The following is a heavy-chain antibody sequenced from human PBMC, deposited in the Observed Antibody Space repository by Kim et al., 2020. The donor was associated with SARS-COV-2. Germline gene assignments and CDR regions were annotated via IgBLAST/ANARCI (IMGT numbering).Heavy chain of an antibody. Sequence: GGSLRLSCVVSGVSVSTSNMYWVRQAPGKGLEWVSLLYNGDRSTFYADSVKGRFTISGDTSKNTVYLQMNSLRAEDTATYYCARGGGPPPGEWGQGTLVTVSS. V-gene: IGHV3-53*01. CDR2: LYNGDRST. CDR1: GVSVSTSN. D-gene: IGHD3-16*01. J-gene: IGHJ4*02. CDR3: ARGGGPPPGE.